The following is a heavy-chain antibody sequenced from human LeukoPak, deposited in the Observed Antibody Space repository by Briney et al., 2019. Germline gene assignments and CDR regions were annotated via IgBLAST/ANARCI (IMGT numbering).Heavy chain of an antibody. V-gene: IGHV3-48*01. D-gene: IGHD3-3*01. Sequence: PGGSLRLSCAASGFTFSSYSMNWVRQAPGKGPEWLSYISSSSSTIYYADSVKGRFTISRDNAKNSLYLQMNSLRAEDTAVYYCARVGDYDFWSGYSSLDYWGQGTLVTVSS. CDR2: ISSSSSTI. J-gene: IGHJ4*02. CDR3: ARVGDYDFWSGYSSLDY. CDR1: GFTFSSYS.